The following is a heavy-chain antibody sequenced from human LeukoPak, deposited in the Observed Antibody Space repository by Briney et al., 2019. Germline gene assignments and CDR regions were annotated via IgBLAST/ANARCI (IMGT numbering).Heavy chain of an antibody. V-gene: IGHV1-18*01. CDR1: GYTFTSYA. CDR3: ARYHSISGHYYFDY. D-gene: IGHD3-22*01. Sequence: ASVKVSCKASGYTFTSYAISWVRQAAGQGLEWMGWISAYNGNAKYPQKLQGRVTMTTDTSTSTAYMELRSLRSDDTAVYYCARYHSISGHYYFDYWGQGTLVTVSS. CDR2: ISAYNGNA. J-gene: IGHJ4*02.